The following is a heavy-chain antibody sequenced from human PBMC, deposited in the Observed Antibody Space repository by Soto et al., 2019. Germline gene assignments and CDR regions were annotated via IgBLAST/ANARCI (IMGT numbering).Heavy chain of an antibody. J-gene: IGHJ4*02. CDR2: IYYSGST. CDR1: GCSISSYY. D-gene: IGHD3-22*01. CDR3: ARAGYYYDSSGYYIEDYFDY. V-gene: IGHV4-59*01. Sequence: SETLSLTCTVSGCSISSYYWSWIRQPPGKGLGWIGYIYYSGSTNYNPSLKSRVTISVDTSKNQFSLKLSSVTAADTAVYYCARAGYYYDSSGYYIEDYFDYWGQGTLVTVS.